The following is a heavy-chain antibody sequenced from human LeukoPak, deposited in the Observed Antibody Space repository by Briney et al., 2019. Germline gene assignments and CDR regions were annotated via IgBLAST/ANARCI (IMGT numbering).Heavy chain of an antibody. J-gene: IGHJ6*02. V-gene: IGHV4-59*12. Sequence: SETLSLTCTVSGGSISSYYWSWIRQPPGKGLEWIGYIYYSGSTNYNPSLKSRVTISVDTSKNQFSLKLSSVTAADTAVYYCMLGYCSSTSCYTDSSGGEMDVWGQGTTVTVSS. CDR1: GGSISSYY. CDR3: MLGYCSSTSCYTDSSGGEMDV. D-gene: IGHD2-2*02. CDR2: IYYSGST.